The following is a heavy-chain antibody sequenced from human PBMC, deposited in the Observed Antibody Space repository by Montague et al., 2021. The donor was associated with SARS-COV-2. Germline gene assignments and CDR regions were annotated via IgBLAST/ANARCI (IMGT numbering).Heavy chain of an antibody. CDR2: IYSGGST. D-gene: IGHD5-12*01. CDR1: GFTVSSNY. V-gene: IGHV3-66*01. CDR3: ARDALGYENMDV. J-gene: IGHJ6*02. Sequence: PLRLSCAASGFTVSSNYMSWVRQAPGKGLEWVSVIYSGGSTYYADSVKGRFTISRDNSKNTLYLQMNSLRAEDTAVYYCARDALGYENMDVWGQGTTVTVSS.